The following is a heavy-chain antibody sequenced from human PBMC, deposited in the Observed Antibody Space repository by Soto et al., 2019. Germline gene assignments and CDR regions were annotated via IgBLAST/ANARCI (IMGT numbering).Heavy chain of an antibody. CDR3: ARGQHCSSTSCYHTTDYYYYMDV. CDR2: INHSGST. V-gene: IGHV4-34*01. CDR1: GGSFSGYY. D-gene: IGHD2-2*01. Sequence: SETLSLTCAVYGGSFSGYYWSWIRQPPGKGLEWIGEINHSGSTNYNPSLKSRVTISVDTSKNQFSLKLSSVTAADTAVYYCARGQHCSSTSCYHTTDYYYYMDVWGKGTTVTVSS. J-gene: IGHJ6*03.